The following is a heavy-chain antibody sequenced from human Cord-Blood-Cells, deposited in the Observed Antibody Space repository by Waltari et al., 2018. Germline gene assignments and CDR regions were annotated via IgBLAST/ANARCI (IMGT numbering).Heavy chain of an antibody. Sequence: EVQLVESGGGLVQPGGSLRLSCAASGFTFSSYDMHWVRQATGKGLEWVSAIGTAGDTYYPGSVKDRFTISRENAKNSLYLQMNSLRAGDTAVYYCARGKRENWFDPWGQGTLVTVSS. V-gene: IGHV3-13*01. CDR3: ARGKRENWFDP. CDR2: IGTAGDT. CDR1: GFTFSSYD. J-gene: IGHJ5*02.